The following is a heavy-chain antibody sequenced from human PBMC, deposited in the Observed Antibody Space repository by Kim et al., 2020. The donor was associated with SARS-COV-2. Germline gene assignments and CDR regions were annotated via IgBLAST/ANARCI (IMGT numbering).Heavy chain of an antibody. CDR2: ISHDGRNI. Sequence: GGSLRLSCAASGFTFNRYGMHWVRQAPGKGLEWVALISHDGRNIYYADSAKGRFTVSRDNSKNTLYLQMNSQRPEDTAVYYCAKAGGVRYSPFDPWGQGTLVTVSS. J-gene: IGHJ5*02. V-gene: IGHV3-30*18. CDR3: AKAGGVRYSPFDP. CDR1: GFTFNRYG. D-gene: IGHD3-9*01.